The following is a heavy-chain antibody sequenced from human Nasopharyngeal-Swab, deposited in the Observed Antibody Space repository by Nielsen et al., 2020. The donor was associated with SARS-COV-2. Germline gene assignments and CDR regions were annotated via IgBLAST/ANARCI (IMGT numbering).Heavy chain of an antibody. CDR1: GYTFTSYG. V-gene: IGHV1-18*01. CDR3: ARDSIAFGGPEGDY. Sequence: ASVKVSCKTSGYTFTSYGISWVRQAPGQGLEWMGSISVHNGYTNYPQKLQGRVTMTTDTSTTTAYMELRSLRSADTAVYYYARDSIAFGGPEGDYWGQGTLVTVSS. J-gene: IGHJ4*02. CDR2: ISVHNGYT. D-gene: IGHD3-16*01.